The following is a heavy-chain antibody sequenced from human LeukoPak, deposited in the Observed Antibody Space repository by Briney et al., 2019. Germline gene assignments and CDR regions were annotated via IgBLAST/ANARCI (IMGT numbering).Heavy chain of an antibody. CDR2: IYTSGST. CDR3: ARNPIAMVRGVIRDNWFDP. J-gene: IGHJ5*02. D-gene: IGHD3-10*01. Sequence: SETLSLTCTVSGGSISNGNYYWSWIRQPAGKGLEWIGRIYTSGSTNYNPSLKSRVTISIDTSKNQLSLKLSSVTAADTAVYFCARNPIAMVRGVIRDNWFDPWGQGTLVTVSS. V-gene: IGHV4-61*02. CDR1: GGSISNGNYY.